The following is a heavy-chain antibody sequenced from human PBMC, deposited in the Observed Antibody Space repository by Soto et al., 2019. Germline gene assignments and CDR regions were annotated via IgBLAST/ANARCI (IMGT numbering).Heavy chain of an antibody. D-gene: IGHD2-15*01. CDR2: ISYDGSNK. Sequence: SLILPSAASGFPLSTDAMHLVRHAPGKRLEWVAVISYDGSNKYYADSVKGRFTISRDNSKNTLYLQMNSLRGEERAVYYCARDEVLVVSWGAFDIWGQGTMVRVS. CDR3: ARDEVLVVSWGAFDI. J-gene: IGHJ3*02. CDR1: GFPLSTDA. V-gene: IGHV3-30-3*01.